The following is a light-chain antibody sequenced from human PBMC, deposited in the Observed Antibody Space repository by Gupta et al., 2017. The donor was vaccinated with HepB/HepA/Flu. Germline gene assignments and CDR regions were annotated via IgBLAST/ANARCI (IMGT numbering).Light chain of an antibody. CDR1: SSNIGNNY. J-gene: IGLJ1*01. Sequence: PPSVSEAPGQKVTISCSGSSSNIGNNYVSWYQQLPGTAPKLLIYENNKRPSGIPDRFSGSKSGTSATLGITGLQTGDEADYYCGTWDSSLSAYVFGTGTKVTVL. CDR2: ENN. V-gene: IGLV1-51*02. CDR3: GTWDSSLSAYV.